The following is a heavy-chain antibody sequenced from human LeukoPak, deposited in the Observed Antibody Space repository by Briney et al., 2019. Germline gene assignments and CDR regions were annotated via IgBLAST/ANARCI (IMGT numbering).Heavy chain of an antibody. Sequence: SETLSLTCTVSGGSISSYYWSWIRQPPGKGLEWIGYIYYSGSTNYNPSLKSRVTISVDTSKNQFSLKLSSVTAADTAVYYCARGTTMVRGVIILYWFDPWGQGTLVTVSS. CDR2: IYYSGST. D-gene: IGHD3-10*01. V-gene: IGHV4-59*01. CDR3: ARGTTMVRGVIILYWFDP. J-gene: IGHJ5*02. CDR1: GGSISSYY.